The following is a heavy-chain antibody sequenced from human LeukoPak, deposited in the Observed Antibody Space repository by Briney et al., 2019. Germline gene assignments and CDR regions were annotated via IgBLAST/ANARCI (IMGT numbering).Heavy chain of an antibody. CDR2: VYYSGST. J-gene: IGHJ6*03. CDR1: GVSISTYY. V-gene: IGHV4-59*01. D-gene: IGHD2-15*01. Sequence: SETLSLTCTVSGVSISTYYWSWIRQPPGKGLEWIGYVYYSGSTNYNPSLKSRVTISVDTSKNQFSLKLSSVTAADTAVYYCARSVEGYCSGGSCYYYSYYMDVWGKGTTVTVSS. CDR3: ARSVEGYCSGGSCYYYSYYMDV.